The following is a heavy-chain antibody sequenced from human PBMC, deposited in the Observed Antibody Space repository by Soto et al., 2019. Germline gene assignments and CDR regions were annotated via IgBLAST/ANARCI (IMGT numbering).Heavy chain of an antibody. Sequence: QVQLVQSGAEVKKPGSSVKVSCKASGGTFSSYAISWVRQAPGQGLEWMGGIIPIFGTANYAQKFQGRVTITADESTSTAYMGLSSLRSEDTAVYYCARARRLWMGAVAWFDPWGQGTLVTVSS. V-gene: IGHV1-69*12. J-gene: IGHJ5*02. CDR1: GGTFSSYA. CDR3: ARARRLWMGAVAWFDP. D-gene: IGHD5-12*01. CDR2: IIPIFGTA.